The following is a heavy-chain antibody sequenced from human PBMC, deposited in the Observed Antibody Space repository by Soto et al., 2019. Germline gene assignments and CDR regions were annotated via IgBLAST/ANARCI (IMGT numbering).Heavy chain of an antibody. CDR1: GDSVSSKSAG. D-gene: IGHD6-19*01. CDR2: TYYRSKWYN. Sequence: PSQTLSLTCAISGDSVSSKSAGWNLIRQSPSRGLEWLGRTYYRSKWYNEYAISVKGRITINPDTSKNQFSLQLNSVTPEDTALYYCARAGQWLFDYWGQGTLVTVSS. CDR3: ARAGQWLFDY. J-gene: IGHJ4*02. V-gene: IGHV6-1*01.